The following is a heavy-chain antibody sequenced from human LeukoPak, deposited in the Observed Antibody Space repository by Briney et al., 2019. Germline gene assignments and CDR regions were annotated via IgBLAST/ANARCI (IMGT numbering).Heavy chain of an antibody. CDR3: ARVAKYYDILTGYHTPYYYYMDV. Sequence: GASVKVSCKASRHAFTAYYIHWVRQAPGQGLEWMGWINPNSGGTNYAQKFQGRVTMTRDTSISTAYMELSRPRSDDTAVYYCARVAKYYDILTGYHTPYYYYMDVWGKGTTVTISS. V-gene: IGHV1-2*02. J-gene: IGHJ6*03. D-gene: IGHD3-9*01. CDR2: INPNSGGT. CDR1: RHAFTAYY.